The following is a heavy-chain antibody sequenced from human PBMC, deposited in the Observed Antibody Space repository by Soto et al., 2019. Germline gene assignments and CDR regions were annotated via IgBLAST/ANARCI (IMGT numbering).Heavy chain of an antibody. D-gene: IGHD3-10*01. CDR3: AKARGVDKLTY. CDR1: GFTFSSYG. Sequence: PGGSLRLSCAASGFTFSSYGMHWVRQAPGKGLEWVAVISYDGSNKYYADSVKGRFTISRDNSKNTLYLQMNSLRAEDTAVYYCAKARGVDKLTYWGQGTLVTVSS. V-gene: IGHV3-30*18. CDR2: ISYDGSNK. J-gene: IGHJ4*02.